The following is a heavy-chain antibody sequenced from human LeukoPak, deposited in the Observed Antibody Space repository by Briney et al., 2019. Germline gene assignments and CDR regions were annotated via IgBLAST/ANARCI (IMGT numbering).Heavy chain of an antibody. CDR3: AREGSFTMVRGPVHDAFDI. D-gene: IGHD3-10*01. J-gene: IGHJ3*02. Sequence: PSETLSLTCTVSGGSISSRSNYWGWIRQPPGKGLEWIGSISYSGTTYYTPSLQSRLTIALDTSKNQFSLKLRSVTAADTAVYYCAREGSFTMVRGPVHDAFDIWGQGTMVTVSS. V-gene: IGHV4-39*07. CDR2: ISYSGTT. CDR1: GGSISSRSNY.